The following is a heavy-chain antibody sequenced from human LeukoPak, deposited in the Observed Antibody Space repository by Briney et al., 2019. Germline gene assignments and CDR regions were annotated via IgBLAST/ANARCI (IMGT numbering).Heavy chain of an antibody. V-gene: IGHV3-7*01. Sequence: GGSLRLSCAASGFTFSYHWMAWVRQAPGKGLEWVANIKQDGSEKYYVDSVKGRFTISRDNAKNSLYLQMNSLRAEDTAVYYCARDSGLNYYYYMDVWGKGPRSPSP. CDR3: ARDSGLNYYYYMDV. CDR2: IKQDGSEK. J-gene: IGHJ6*03. CDR1: GFTFSYHW.